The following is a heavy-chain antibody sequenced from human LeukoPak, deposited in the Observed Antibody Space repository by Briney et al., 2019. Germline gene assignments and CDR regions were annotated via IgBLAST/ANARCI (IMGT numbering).Heavy chain of an antibody. D-gene: IGHD3-22*01. CDR1: GGSISSYY. CDR2: IYYSGST. V-gene: IGHV4-59*08. CDR3: ASLTYYYDSSGPNWYFDL. J-gene: IGHJ2*01. Sequence: PSETLSLTCTVSGGSISSYYWSWIRQPPGKGLEWIGYIYYSGSTNYNPSLKSRVTISVDTSKNQFSLKLSSVTAADTAVYYCASLTYYYDSSGPNWYFDLWGRGTLVTVSS.